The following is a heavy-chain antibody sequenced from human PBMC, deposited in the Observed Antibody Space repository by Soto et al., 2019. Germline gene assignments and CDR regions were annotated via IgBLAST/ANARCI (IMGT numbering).Heavy chain of an antibody. CDR2: INTYNGNT. CDR3: ARVQAAGDWFDP. D-gene: IGHD6-13*01. V-gene: IGHV1-18*01. Sequence: QVQLVQSGAEVKKPGASVKVSCKASGYTFTSYGITWVRQAPGQGLEWMGWINTYNGNTNYAQKLQGRVTMTTDTSTSTAYMELRSLRSDGTAVYYCARVQAAGDWFDPWGEGTLVTVAS. CDR1: GYTFTSYG. J-gene: IGHJ5*02.